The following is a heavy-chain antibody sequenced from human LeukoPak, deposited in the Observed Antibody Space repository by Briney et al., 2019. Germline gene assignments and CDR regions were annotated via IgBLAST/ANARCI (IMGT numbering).Heavy chain of an antibody. Sequence: KPSQTLSLTCTVSGVSVNSGSYSWRWIRQPAGKGLEWVGRIYTSETINYNPSLKSRATISMDTSKNQVSLNLRSATAADPAVYFCARERVAATGGGLFTMDVWGQGTTVTVSS. D-gene: IGHD6-13*01. CDR3: ARERVAATGGGLFTMDV. J-gene: IGHJ6*02. V-gene: IGHV4-61*02. CDR1: GVSVNSGSYS. CDR2: IYTSETI.